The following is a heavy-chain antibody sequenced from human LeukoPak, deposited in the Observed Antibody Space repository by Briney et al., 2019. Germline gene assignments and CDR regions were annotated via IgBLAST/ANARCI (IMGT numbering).Heavy chain of an antibody. D-gene: IGHD2-2*01. J-gene: IGHJ5*02. CDR1: GFTFSSYA. V-gene: IGHV3-30-3*01. CDR2: ISYDGSNK. Sequence: PGRSLRLSCAASGFTFSSYALRWVRQAPGKGLEWVAVISYDGSNKYYADSVKGQFTISRDNSRNTVYLQMNSLRAEDTAVYYCASSPSADCSTTTNCYGWDRWGQGTLVTVSS. CDR3: ASSPSADCSTTTNCYGWDR.